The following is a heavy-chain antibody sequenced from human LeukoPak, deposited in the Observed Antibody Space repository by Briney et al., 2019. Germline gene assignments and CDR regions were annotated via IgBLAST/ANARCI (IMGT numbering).Heavy chain of an antibody. Sequence: PGGSLRLSCAASGFTFRSFAMHWVRQAPGKGLEWVADISFDGSFRYYADSVKGRFTISRDDAKNSLYLQMNSLRAEDTAVYYCARDYSGWSRDYWGQGTLVTVSS. CDR1: GFTFRSFA. J-gene: IGHJ4*02. D-gene: IGHD2-15*01. CDR2: ISFDGSFR. CDR3: ARDYSGWSRDY. V-gene: IGHV3-30*03.